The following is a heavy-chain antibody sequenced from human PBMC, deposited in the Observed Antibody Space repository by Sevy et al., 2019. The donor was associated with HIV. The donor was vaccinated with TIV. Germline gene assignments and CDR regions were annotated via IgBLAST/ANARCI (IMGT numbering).Heavy chain of an antibody. CDR1: GFTFSSQW. CDR2: IDPDGSVR. D-gene: IGHD3-3*01. V-gene: IGHV3-7*01. CDR3: AVGXY. Sequence: GGSLRLSCAGSGFTFSSQWMSWVRQAPGKELEWVANIDPDGSVRTYVDSLQGRFTISRDNAKNSLYLEINSLRAEDTALYYCAVGXYWGQGTVVTVSS. J-gene: IGHJ4*02.